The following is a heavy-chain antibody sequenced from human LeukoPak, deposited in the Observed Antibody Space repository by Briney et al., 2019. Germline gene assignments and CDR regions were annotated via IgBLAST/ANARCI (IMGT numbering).Heavy chain of an antibody. V-gene: IGHV4-4*07. CDR2: IYTSGST. CDR1: GGSISSYY. D-gene: IGHD6-13*01. Sequence: SETLPLTCTVSGGSISSYYWSWIRQPAGKGLEWIGRIYTSGSTNYNPSLKSRVTMSVDTSKNQFSLKLSSVTAADTAVYYCARDLTAAGLCWFDPWGQGTLVTVSS. CDR3: ARDLTAAGLCWFDP. J-gene: IGHJ5*02.